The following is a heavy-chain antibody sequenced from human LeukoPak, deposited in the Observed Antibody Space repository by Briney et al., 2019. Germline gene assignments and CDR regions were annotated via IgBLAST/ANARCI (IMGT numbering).Heavy chain of an antibody. Sequence: ASVKVSCKASGYTFTGYYMHWVRQAPGQGLEWMGRINPNSGGTNYAQKFQGRVTVARDTSISTAYMELSRLRSDDTAVYYCARVLNPGYSSSIDYWGQGTLVTVSS. V-gene: IGHV1-2*06. CDR3: ARVLNPGYSSSIDY. J-gene: IGHJ4*02. CDR1: GYTFTGYY. CDR2: INPNSGGT. D-gene: IGHD6-6*01.